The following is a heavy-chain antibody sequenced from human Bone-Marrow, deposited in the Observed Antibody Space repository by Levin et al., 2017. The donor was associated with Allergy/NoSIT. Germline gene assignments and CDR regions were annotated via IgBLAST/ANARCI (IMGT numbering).Heavy chain of an antibody. V-gene: IGHV4-34*01. CDR2: INHSGST. J-gene: IGHJ5*02. Sequence: SETLSLTCAVYGGSFSGYYWSWIRQPPGKGLEWIGEINHSGSTNYNPSLKSRVTISVDTSKNQFSLKLSSVTAADTAVYYCARGAGQQLVGRGYNWFDPWGQGNLVTVSS. CDR3: ARGAGQQLVGRGYNWFDP. D-gene: IGHD6-13*01. CDR1: GGSFSGYY.